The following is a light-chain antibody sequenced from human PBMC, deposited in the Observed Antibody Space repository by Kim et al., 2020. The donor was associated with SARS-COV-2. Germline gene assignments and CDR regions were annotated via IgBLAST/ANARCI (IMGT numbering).Light chain of an antibody. Sequence: EIVMTQSPATLSVSPGERVTLSCRASQSVSSNLAWYQQKHGQAPRLLIYGASTRATGIPARFSGSGSGTEFTLTISSLQSEDFAVYHCQQYNNWPGTFGGGTKVDIK. CDR2: GAS. V-gene: IGKV3-15*01. J-gene: IGKJ4*01. CDR1: QSVSSN. CDR3: QQYNNWPGT.